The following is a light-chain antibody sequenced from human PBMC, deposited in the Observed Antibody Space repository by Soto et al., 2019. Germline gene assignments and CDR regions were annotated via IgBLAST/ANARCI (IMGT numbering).Light chain of an antibody. CDR2: AAS. Sequence: EVVLTQSPGTLSLSRGERATLSCRASERIYSAYLGWYQQKPGQAPRLLIYAASRRATGIPDRFSASGSGTDFTLTISDVQPEDFALYYCHQRQSWPRTFGQGTKVDIK. CDR3: HQRQSWPRT. J-gene: IGKJ1*01. CDR1: ERIYSAY. V-gene: IGKV3D-20*02.